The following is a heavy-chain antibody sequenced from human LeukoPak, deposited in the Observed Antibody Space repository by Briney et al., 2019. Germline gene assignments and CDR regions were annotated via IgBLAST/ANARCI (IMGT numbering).Heavy chain of an antibody. CDR1: GFTFSNAW. Sequence: PGGSLRLSCAASGFTFSNAWMSWVRQAPGKGLEWVGRIKSKTDGGTTDYAAPVKGRFTISRDDSKNTLYLQMNSLKTEDTAVYYCTTDSIVVATHFDYWGQGTLVTVSS. CDR2: IKSKTDGGTT. V-gene: IGHV3-15*01. CDR3: TTDSIVVATHFDY. D-gene: IGHD6-19*01. J-gene: IGHJ4*02.